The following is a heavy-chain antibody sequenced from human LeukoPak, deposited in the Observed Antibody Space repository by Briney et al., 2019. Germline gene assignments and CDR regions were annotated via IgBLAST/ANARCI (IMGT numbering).Heavy chain of an antibody. CDR1: GYTFTSYD. CDR3: ARAPADSAPTDY. V-gene: IGHV1-8*01. Sequence: ASVKVSCKASGYTFTSYDINWVRQATGQGLEWMGWMNPNSGNTGYAQKFQGRVTMTRNTSISTAYMELSSLRSEDTAVYYCARAPADSAPTDYWGQGTLVTVSS. CDR2: MNPNSGNT. J-gene: IGHJ4*02. D-gene: IGHD5-18*01.